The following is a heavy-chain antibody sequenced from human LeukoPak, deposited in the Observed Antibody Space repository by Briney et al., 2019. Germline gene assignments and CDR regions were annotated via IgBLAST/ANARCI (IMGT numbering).Heavy chain of an antibody. CDR1: GFTFSSYI. V-gene: IGHV3-21*01. CDR3: ARAYYYDSSGYYYFDY. CDR2: ISSSSSYI. D-gene: IGHD3-22*01. Sequence: GGSLRLSCAASGFTFSSYIMNCVRQAPGKGLEWVSSISSSSSYIYYADSVKGRFTISRDNAKNSLYLQMNSLRAEDTAVYYCARAYYYDSSGYYYFDYWGQGTLVTVSS. J-gene: IGHJ4*02.